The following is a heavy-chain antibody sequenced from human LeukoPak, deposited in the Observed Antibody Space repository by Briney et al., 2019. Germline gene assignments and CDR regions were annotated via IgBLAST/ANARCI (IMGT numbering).Heavy chain of an antibody. V-gene: IGHV4-39*01. J-gene: IGHJ2*01. D-gene: IGHD3-10*01. CDR2: FYHGVTI. Sequence: SETLSLTCIVPGGSITSSNYFWDWIRQPPGKGLEWFGGFYHGVTIFYSPSLGSRVAISIDPSKNQFSLRLLSVTAADTAVYYCARQGVVPNKAGWYFDLWGRGTLVTVSS. CDR3: ARQGVVPNKAGWYFDL. CDR1: GGSITSSNYF.